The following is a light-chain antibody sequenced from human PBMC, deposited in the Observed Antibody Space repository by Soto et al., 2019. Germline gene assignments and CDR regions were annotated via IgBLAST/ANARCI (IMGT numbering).Light chain of an antibody. CDR3: QQYNTWTSIT. Sequence: EIVLTQSPVNMSVSPGERTSLSCRASQSVSRKLVWYQQKPGQAPRLLIYDTSTRATGIPARFSGSGSGTEFTLTISSLQSEDFAVYYCQQYNTWTSITFGQGTRLEI. V-gene: IGKV3-15*01. CDR1: QSVSRK. CDR2: DTS. J-gene: IGKJ5*01.